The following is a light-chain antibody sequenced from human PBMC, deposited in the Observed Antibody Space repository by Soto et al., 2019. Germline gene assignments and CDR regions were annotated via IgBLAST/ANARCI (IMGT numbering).Light chain of an antibody. CDR3: QQYGISPFT. J-gene: IGKJ4*01. CDR1: QFVSSTY. V-gene: IGKV3-20*01. Sequence: EVVLTQSPGTLSLSPGARATLSCRASQFVSSTYLAWYQQRPGQAPRLLIYGASSRATGIPDRFSGGGSETDFTLTISRLESEDSAAYYCQQYGISPFTFGGGTKVDIK. CDR2: GAS.